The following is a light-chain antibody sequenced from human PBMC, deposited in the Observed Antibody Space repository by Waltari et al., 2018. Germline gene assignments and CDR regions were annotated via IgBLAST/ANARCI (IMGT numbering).Light chain of an antibody. Sequence: EIVMTQSPATLSVSPGEGATLSCRASQSVSSNLAWYQQKPGQAPRLLIYGASTRATGIPARFSGSGSGTEFSLTISSLQSEDFAVYYCQHYNNWPPWTFGQGTKVEIK. CDR1: QSVSSN. V-gene: IGKV3-15*01. CDR3: QHYNNWPPWT. CDR2: GAS. J-gene: IGKJ1*01.